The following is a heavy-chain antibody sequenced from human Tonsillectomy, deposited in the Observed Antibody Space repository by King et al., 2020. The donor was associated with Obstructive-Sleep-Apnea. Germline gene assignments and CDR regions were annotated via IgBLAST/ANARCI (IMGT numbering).Heavy chain of an antibody. J-gene: IGHJ5*01. V-gene: IGHV1-46*01. CDR2: INPSGGAT. D-gene: IGHD3-9*01. Sequence: VQLVESGAEVKKPGASVKVSCKASGYTFINYYMHWVRQAPGQGLEWIGIINPSGGATRYAQRFKDRVTVTSDTSTTTVYMELSSLRSEDTAIYYCARSSWNYDIQAGYAYNWFDPWGQGTRVTVSS. CDR3: ARSSWNYDIQAGYAYNWFDP. CDR1: GYTFINYY.